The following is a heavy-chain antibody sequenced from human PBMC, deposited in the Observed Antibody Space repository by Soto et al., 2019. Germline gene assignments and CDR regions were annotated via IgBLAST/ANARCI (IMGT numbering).Heavy chain of an antibody. CDR3: ARDSAAMDRVDYCGMDV. CDR2: IIPIFGTA. V-gene: IGHV1-69*01. J-gene: IGHJ6*02. Sequence: QVQLVQSGAEVKKPGSSVKVSCKASGGTFSSYAISWVRQAPGQGLEWMGGIIPIFGTANYAQKFQGRVTITADESTSTAYMELSSLRSEDTAVYYCARDSAAMDRVDYCGMDVWGQGTTVIVSS. CDR1: GGTFSSYA. D-gene: IGHD5-18*01.